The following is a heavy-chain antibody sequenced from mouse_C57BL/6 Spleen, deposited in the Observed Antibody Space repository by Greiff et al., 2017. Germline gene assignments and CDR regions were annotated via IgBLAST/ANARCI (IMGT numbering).Heavy chain of an antibody. V-gene: IGHV7-3*01. Sequence: EVKLVESGGGLVQPGGSLSLSCAASGFTFTDYYMSWVRQPPGKALEWLGFIRNKANGYTTEYSASVKGRFTISRDNSQSILYLQMNALRAEDSTTYYCARYTTVVAPCDYWGQGTTLTVSS. CDR1: GFTFTDYY. D-gene: IGHD1-1*01. CDR3: ARYTTVVAPCDY. J-gene: IGHJ2*01. CDR2: IRNKANGYTT.